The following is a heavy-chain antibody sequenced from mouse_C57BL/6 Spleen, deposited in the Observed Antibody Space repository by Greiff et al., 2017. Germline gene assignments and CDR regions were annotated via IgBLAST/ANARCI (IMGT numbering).Heavy chain of an antibody. Sequence: HVQLQQPGTGLVKPGASVKLSCKASGYTFTSYWMHWVKQRPGQGLEWVGNINPSNGGTNYTEKFKSKTTLTVDKSSSTAYMQLSSLTSEDSAVNYCASTEDYGNYNYWGQGTTLTVSS. J-gene: IGHJ2*01. CDR1: GYTFTSYW. CDR3: ASTEDYGNYNY. V-gene: IGHV1-53*01. CDR2: INPSNGGT. D-gene: IGHD2-1*01.